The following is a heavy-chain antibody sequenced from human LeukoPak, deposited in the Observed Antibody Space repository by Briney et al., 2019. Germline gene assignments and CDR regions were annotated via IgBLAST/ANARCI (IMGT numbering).Heavy chain of an antibody. CDR2: ISGSGFTT. D-gene: IGHD3-9*01. CDR3: AREVNDILTGYYYFDY. CDR1: GFTLSRYG. Sequence: HPGGSLRLSCAASGFTLSRYGMSWVRQAPGQGLEWVSGISGSGFTTYYADSVKGRFTISRDNSKNTLYLQMNSLRAEDTAVYYCAREVNDILTGYYYFDYWGQGTLVTVSS. J-gene: IGHJ4*02. V-gene: IGHV3-23*01.